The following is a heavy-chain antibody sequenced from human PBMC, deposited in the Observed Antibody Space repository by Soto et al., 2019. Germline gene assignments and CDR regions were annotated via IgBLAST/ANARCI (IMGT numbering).Heavy chain of an antibody. Sequence: QVQLQESGPGLVKPSETLSLTCTVSGDSIRSYYWTWIRQPPGKGLELIGYIYYSGSTRYNPSLKSRVTISVDMSKNQFSLKLSSVIAADTAVYYCARAYCGFDNGLDVWGQGTAVTVSS. V-gene: IGHV4-59*01. CDR3: ARAYCGFDNGLDV. CDR1: GDSIRSYY. CDR2: IYYSGST. J-gene: IGHJ6*02. D-gene: IGHD5-12*01.